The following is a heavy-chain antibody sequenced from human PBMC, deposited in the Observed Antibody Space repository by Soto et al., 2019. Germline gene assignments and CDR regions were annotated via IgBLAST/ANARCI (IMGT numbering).Heavy chain of an antibody. CDR2: INLNSGHT. CDR3: ARGRGWRDY. J-gene: IGHJ4*02. CDR1: GYPFTTYD. D-gene: IGHD6-19*01. Sequence: QVQLVQSGAEVKNPGASVKVSCKASGYPFTTYDISWVRQAAGQGLEWMGWINLNSGHTDYAQRFQGRVTMTRNTSLSIAYMELTSLSSEDTAVYYCARGRGWRDYWGQGTLVTVSS. V-gene: IGHV1-8*01.